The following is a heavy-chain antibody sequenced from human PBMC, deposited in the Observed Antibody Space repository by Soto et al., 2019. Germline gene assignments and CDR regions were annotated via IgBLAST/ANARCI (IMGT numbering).Heavy chain of an antibody. Sequence: PGGSLRLSCAASGITFSTYAMSWVRQALGKGLEWVSAISGSGGSTYYADSVKGRFTTSRGKSKNTLYLQMNSLRAEDTALYYCAKSFSSNWYDYFDYWGQGSLVTVSS. D-gene: IGHD6-13*01. J-gene: IGHJ4*02. CDR3: AKSFSSNWYDYFDY. V-gene: IGHV3-23*01. CDR1: GITFSTYA. CDR2: ISGSGGST.